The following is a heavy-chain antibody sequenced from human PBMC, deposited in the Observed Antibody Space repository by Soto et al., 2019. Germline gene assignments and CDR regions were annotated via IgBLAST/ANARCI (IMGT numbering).Heavy chain of an antibody. J-gene: IGHJ6*02. CDR1: GYSVSSYT. V-gene: IGHV1-3*01. CDR2: INAANGNT. Sequence: ASVKVSCKASGYSVSSYTMHWVRQATGQRLEWMGWINAANGNTKYSQAFQGRVTVTGSTSASIAYMELSSLTSDDTTVYYCVSSGRVVDGMDVSGQGTTVTVS. D-gene: IGHD3-22*01. CDR3: VSSGRVVDGMDV.